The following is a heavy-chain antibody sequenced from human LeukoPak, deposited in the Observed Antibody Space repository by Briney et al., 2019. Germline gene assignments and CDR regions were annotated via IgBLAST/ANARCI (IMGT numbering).Heavy chain of an antibody. V-gene: IGHV1-46*01. Sequence: ASVKVSCKASGYTFTSYNLHWVRQAPGQGPEWMGMIDPSGDSTSYAQKFQGRLTVTTDTSTSTVYMELSSLRSEETAVYYCARAGSISNYIFDFWGQGTLVTVCS. D-gene: IGHD3-10*01. J-gene: IGHJ4*02. CDR3: ARAGSISNYIFDF. CDR2: IDPSGDST. CDR1: GYTFTSYN.